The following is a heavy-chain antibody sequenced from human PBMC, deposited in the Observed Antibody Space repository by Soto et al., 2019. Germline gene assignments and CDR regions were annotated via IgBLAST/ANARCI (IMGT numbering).Heavy chain of an antibody. CDR1: GGSISSYY. Sequence: PSEKLSLTCTVSGGSISSYYWSWFRQPPGKGLEWIGYIYYSGSTNYNPSLKSRVTISVDTSKNQFSLKLSSVTAADTAVYYCVMVILTGYYDAFDIWGQGTMVTVSS. V-gene: IGHV4-59*01. D-gene: IGHD3-9*01. CDR3: VMVILTGYYDAFDI. CDR2: IYYSGST. J-gene: IGHJ3*02.